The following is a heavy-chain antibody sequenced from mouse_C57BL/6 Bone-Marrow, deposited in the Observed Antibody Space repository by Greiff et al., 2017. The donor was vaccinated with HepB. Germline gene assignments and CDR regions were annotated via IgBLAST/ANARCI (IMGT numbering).Heavy chain of an antibody. V-gene: IGHV1-58*01. CDR1: GYTFTSYG. CDR3: ARSQDWFITTVVEVGPHFDY. CDR2: IYIGNGYT. D-gene: IGHD1-1*01. J-gene: IGHJ2*01. Sequence: VQLKQSGAELVRPGSSVKMSCKTSGYTFTSYGINWVKQRPGQGLEWIGYIYIGNGYTEYNEKFKGKATLTSDTSSSTAYMQLSSLTSEDSAIYFCARSQDWFITTVVEVGPHFDYWGQGTTLTVSS.